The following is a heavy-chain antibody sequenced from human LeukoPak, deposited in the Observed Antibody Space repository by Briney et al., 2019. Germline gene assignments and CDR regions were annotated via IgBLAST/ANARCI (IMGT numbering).Heavy chain of an antibody. Sequence: GRSLRLSCAASGFTFSSYAMHWVRQAPGKGLEWVAVISYDGSNKYYADSVKGRFTISRDNSKNTLYLQMNSLRAEDTAVYYCARMGIAARRSRYFDLWGRGTLVTVSS. CDR3: ARMGIAARRSRYFDL. D-gene: IGHD6-6*01. J-gene: IGHJ2*01. V-gene: IGHV3-30-3*01. CDR2: ISYDGSNK. CDR1: GFTFSSYA.